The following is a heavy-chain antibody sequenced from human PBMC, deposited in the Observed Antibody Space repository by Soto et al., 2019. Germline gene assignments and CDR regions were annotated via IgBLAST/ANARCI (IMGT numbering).Heavy chain of an antibody. CDR3: ARVVPGAEAWFGP. J-gene: IGHJ5*02. CDR2: ISLYSDGT. V-gene: IGHV1-18*01. Sequence: QVQLVQSGGEVKRPGASVKVSCKTSGYTFSNYGITWVRQAPGQPLEWLGWISLYSDGTNYAQKFQGRVSMTTDTSTTTPYMVLRSLRSDDTAVYYCARVVPGAEAWFGPWGQGTLLTVSS. D-gene: IGHD2-2*01. CDR1: GYTFSNYG.